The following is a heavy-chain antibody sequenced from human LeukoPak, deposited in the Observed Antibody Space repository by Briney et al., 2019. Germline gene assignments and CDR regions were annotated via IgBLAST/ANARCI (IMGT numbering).Heavy chain of an antibody. J-gene: IGHJ6*03. Sequence: SVKVSCKASGGTFSSYAISWVRQAPGQGLEWMGGIIPIFGTANYAQKFQGRVTITTDESTSTAYMELSSLRSEDTAVYYCARQRGGDTVTRGYYYMDVWGKGTTVTVSS. CDR2: IIPIFGTA. V-gene: IGHV1-69*05. CDR1: GGTFSSYA. CDR3: ARQRGGDTVTRGYYYMDV. D-gene: IGHD4-11*01.